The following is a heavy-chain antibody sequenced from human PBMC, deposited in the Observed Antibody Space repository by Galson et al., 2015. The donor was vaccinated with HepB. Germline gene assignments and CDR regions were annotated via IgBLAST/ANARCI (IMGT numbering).Heavy chain of an antibody. CDR2: ISSSSSYI. CDR3: AKELRVRVVAPFDP. V-gene: IGHV3-21*04. J-gene: IGHJ5*02. Sequence: SLRLSCAASGFTFSSYSMNWVRQAPGKGLEWVSSISSSSSYIYYADSVKGRFTISRDNAKNSLYLQMNSLRAEDTAVYYCAKELRVRVVAPFDPWGQGTLVTVSS. CDR1: GFTFSSYS. D-gene: IGHD2-15*01.